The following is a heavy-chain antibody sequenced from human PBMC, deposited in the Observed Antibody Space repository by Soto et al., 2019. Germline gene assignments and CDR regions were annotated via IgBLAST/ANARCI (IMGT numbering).Heavy chain of an antibody. Sequence: QVQLQESGPGLVKPSETLSLTCTVSGGSVSSGSYYWTWSRQPPGKGLEWIAYIYSRGSTNYNPALRGRVSTAVDTAKNQFSLCPNSGTAADTAVDTGERGHQAGDGGEDYWGKGTLVTVST. CDR1: GGSVSSGSYY. J-gene: IGHJ4*02. CDR3: ERGHQAGDGGEDY. D-gene: IGHD3-16*01. CDR2: IYSRGST. V-gene: IGHV4-61*01.